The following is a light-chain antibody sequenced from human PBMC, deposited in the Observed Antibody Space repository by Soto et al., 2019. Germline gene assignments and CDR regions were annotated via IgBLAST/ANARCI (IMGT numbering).Light chain of an antibody. V-gene: IGKV3-20*01. CDR1: QSVSSTY. Sequence: EVVLTQSPGTLSLSPGERVTLSCRASQSVSSTYLAWYQQKPGQAPRLLIYGVSSRATGIPDRFSGSGSGTDFALTISNLQPEDFATYFCQQLYSYPLTFGGGTTVEF. CDR2: GVS. J-gene: IGKJ4*01. CDR3: QQLYSYPLT.